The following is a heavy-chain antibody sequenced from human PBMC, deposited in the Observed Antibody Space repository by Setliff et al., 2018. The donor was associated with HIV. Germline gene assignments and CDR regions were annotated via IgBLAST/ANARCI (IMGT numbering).Heavy chain of an antibody. CDR3: ARGCNGGNCYHGSGWFDP. J-gene: IGHJ5*02. CDR2: INTNTGNP. V-gene: IGHV7-4-1*02. D-gene: IGHD2-15*01. CDR1: GYTFTNYA. Sequence: ASVKVSCKASGYTFTNYAINWVRQAPGQGLEWMGWINTNTGNPTYAQGFTGRFVFSLDTSVSTAYLQISSLKAEDTAMYYCARGCNGGNCYHGSGWFDPWGQGTLVTVTS.